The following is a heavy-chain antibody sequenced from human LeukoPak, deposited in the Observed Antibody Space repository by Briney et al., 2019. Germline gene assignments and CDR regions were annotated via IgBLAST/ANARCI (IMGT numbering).Heavy chain of an antibody. CDR1: GYTFTSYY. CDR3: ARGGRWLQFGPDY. J-gene: IGHJ4*02. V-gene: IGHV1-46*01. D-gene: IGHD5-24*01. Sequence: ASVKVSCKASGYTFTSYYMHWVRQAPGQGLEGMGIINPSGGSTSYAQKFQGRVTMNRDTSTSTDYMELSSLGSEDTAVYYGARGGRWLQFGPDYWGQGTLVTVSS. CDR2: INPSGGST.